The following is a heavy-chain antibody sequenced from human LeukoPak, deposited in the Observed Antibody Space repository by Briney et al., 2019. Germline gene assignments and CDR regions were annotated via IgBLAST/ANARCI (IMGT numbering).Heavy chain of an antibody. V-gene: IGHV3-11*01. Sequence: PGGSLRLTCTTSGFSFSNFYMAWTRQSPGKGLEWVSYISPSSYSFYYADSVRGRFTISRDNVNSSLFLQLDNLTVADSAVYFCAVGKRRFAPWGQGTLVTVSS. CDR2: ISPSSYSF. CDR1: GFSFSNFY. D-gene: IGHD1-26*01. CDR3: AVGKRRFAP. J-gene: IGHJ5*02.